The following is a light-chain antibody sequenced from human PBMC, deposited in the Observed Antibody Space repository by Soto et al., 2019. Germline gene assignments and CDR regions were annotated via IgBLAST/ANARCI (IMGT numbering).Light chain of an antibody. J-gene: IGKJ4*01. CDR3: LQDFAYPLT. CDR1: QGVSND. CDR2: AAS. V-gene: IGKV1-6*01. Sequence: AIPMTQSPSSLSASVGDRVTITCRASQGVSNDVGWYQQKPGKAPRLLIYAASTLQSGVPLRFSGSQSATDFTLTISSLQPEDFATYYCLQDFAYPLTFGGGTKVEIK.